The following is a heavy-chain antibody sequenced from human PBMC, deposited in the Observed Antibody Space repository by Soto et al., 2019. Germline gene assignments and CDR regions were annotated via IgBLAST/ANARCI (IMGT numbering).Heavy chain of an antibody. Sequence: EVQLVESGGGLVQPGGSLRLSCAASGFTFSSYWMHWVRQAPGKGLVWVSRINSDGSSTSYADSVKGRFTISRDNAKNTLYLQMNSLRAEDTAVYYCARARSGAARGLSWFDPWGQGTLVTSPQ. D-gene: IGHD6-6*01. CDR3: ARARSGAARGLSWFDP. CDR2: INSDGSST. V-gene: IGHV3-74*01. CDR1: GFTFSSYW. J-gene: IGHJ5*02.